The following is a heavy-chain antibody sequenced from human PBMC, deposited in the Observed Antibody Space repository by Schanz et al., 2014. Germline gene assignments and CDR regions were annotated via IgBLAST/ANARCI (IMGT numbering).Heavy chain of an antibody. CDR3: ARDRVYRFLKGENRFYFDY. Sequence: QVQLVQSGSEVKKPGASVKVSCKASGFTLTSHFMHWLRQAPGQGLEWVAWISPYNGNTAYAQNLKGRVRMTTDTSTATAYMELRSLTSDDTAVYYCARDRVYRFLKGENRFYFDYWGQGTLVIVSS. V-gene: IGHV1-18*04. D-gene: IGHD3-3*01. J-gene: IGHJ4*02. CDR2: ISPYNGNT. CDR1: GFTLTSHF.